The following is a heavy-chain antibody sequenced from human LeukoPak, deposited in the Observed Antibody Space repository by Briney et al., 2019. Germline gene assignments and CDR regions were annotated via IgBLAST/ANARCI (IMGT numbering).Heavy chain of an antibody. J-gene: IGHJ4*02. CDR3: TRGVGRRGGTFDY. D-gene: IGHD3-10*01. Sequence: GGSLRLSCAASEFSLGAYAMNWVRQAPGKGLEWVSYISASSSATHYAESVKGRFTISRDNGQNSLYLQMNSLRAEDTAVYYCTRGVGRRGGTFDYWGQGTLVTVSS. CDR1: EFSLGAYA. CDR2: ISASSSAT. V-gene: IGHV3-48*01.